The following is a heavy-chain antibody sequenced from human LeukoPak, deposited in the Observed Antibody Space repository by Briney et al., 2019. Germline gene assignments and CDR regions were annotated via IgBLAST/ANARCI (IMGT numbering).Heavy chain of an antibody. J-gene: IGHJ4*02. CDR3: ATDRNAGKYYDF. Sequence: GGSLRLSCAASGFTFSSYGMHWVRQAPGKGLEWVAVIWYDGSNQYYVDSVKGRFTVSRDNAKNTLYLQMDSLRAEDTAVYYCATDRNAGKYYDFWGQGTLVTVSS. D-gene: IGHD3-3*01. CDR2: IWYDGSNQ. V-gene: IGHV3-33*08. CDR1: GFTFSSYG.